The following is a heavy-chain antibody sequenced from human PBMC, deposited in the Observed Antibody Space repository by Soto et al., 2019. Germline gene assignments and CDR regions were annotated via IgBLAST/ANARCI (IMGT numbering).Heavy chain of an antibody. CDR3: ASRLQFGSGWTFDS. J-gene: IGHJ4*02. CDR1: GYTFSAYG. D-gene: IGHD6-19*01. CDR2: INVYNGNT. V-gene: IGHV1-18*01. Sequence: QVQLVQSGGEVKKPGASVKVSCKASGYTFSAYGISWVRQAPGQGLEWMGWINVYNGNTNYGHKAQGRVTMTTDTSTTTAYMELRSLSSDDTAVYYCASRLQFGSGWTFDSWGQGTLLIVSS.